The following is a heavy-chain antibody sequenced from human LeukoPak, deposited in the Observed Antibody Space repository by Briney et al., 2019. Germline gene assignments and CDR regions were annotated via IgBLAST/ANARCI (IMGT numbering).Heavy chain of an antibody. V-gene: IGHV4-30-2*01. D-gene: IGHD3-10*01. CDR1: GGSISSGGYS. CDR2: IYHSGST. CDR3: ARGYGSGKYYFDY. Sequence: SETLSLTCAVSGGSISSGGYSWSWIRQPPGKGLEWIGYIYHSGSTYYNPSLKSRVTISVDRSENQFSLKLSSVTAADTAVYYCARGYGSGKYYFDYWGQGTLVTVSS. J-gene: IGHJ4*02.